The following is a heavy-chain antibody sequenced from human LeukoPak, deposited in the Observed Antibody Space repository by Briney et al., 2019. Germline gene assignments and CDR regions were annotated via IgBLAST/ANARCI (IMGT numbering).Heavy chain of an antibody. CDR3: TYFGYSYGPFDY. D-gene: IGHD5-18*01. CDR2: ISGSGGST. V-gene: IGHV3-23*01. J-gene: IGHJ4*02. CDR1: GFTFSSYA. Sequence: PGGSLRLSCAASGFTFSSYAMSWVRQAPGKGLEWVSAISGSGGSTYYADSVKGRFTISRDNSKNTLYLQMNSLRAEDTAVYYCTYFGYSYGPFDYWGQGTLVTVSS.